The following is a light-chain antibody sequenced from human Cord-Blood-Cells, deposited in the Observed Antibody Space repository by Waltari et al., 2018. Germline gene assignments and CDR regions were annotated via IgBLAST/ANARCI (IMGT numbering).Light chain of an antibody. CDR1: SSNIGAGYD. J-gene: IGLJ2*01. V-gene: IGLV1-40*01. Sequence: QSVLTQPPSVSGAPGQRVTISCTGSSSNIGAGYDAHWYQQLPRTPPNLLTYGNSNRPSGVPDRFSGSKSGTSASLTITGLQAEDEADYYCQSYDSSLSGQGVFGGGTKLTVL. CDR3: QSYDSSLSGQGV. CDR2: GNS.